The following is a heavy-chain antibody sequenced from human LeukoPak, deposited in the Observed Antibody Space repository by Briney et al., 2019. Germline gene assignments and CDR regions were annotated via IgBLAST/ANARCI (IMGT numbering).Heavy chain of an antibody. J-gene: IGHJ6*02. D-gene: IGHD3-10*01. V-gene: IGHV1-18*01. Sequence: ASVKVSCKASGYTFTSYGISWVRQAPGQGLEWMEWISAYNGNTNYAQKLQGRVTMTTDTSTSTAYMELRNLRSDDTAVYYCAREGVGELLPYYYYYGMDVWGQGTTVTVSS. CDR1: GYTFTSYG. CDR3: AREGVGELLPYYYYYGMDV. CDR2: ISAYNGNT.